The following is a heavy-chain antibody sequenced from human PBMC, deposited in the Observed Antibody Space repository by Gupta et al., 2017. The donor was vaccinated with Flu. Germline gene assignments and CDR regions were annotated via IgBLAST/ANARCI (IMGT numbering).Heavy chain of an antibody. CDR2: ISGGST. CDR1: GFTFSVFG. Sequence: SGFTFSVFGMRWVRQCPGKGMEWVSKISGGSTYEADSVKGRFTISRDTSKNTLFLQMNRLRAEDTAIYYCVKDAGYGEYAFWGQGTLVTVSS. J-gene: IGHJ1*01. CDR3: VKDAGYGEYAF. D-gene: IGHD2-21*01. V-gene: IGHV3-23*01.